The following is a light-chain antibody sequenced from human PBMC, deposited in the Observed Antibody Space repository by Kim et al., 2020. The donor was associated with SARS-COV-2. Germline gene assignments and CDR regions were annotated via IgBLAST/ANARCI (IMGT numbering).Light chain of an antibody. CDR1: SLRSYD. CDR3: NSRDSSGNRV. J-gene: IGLJ3*02. Sequence: VAWGETVRITCQGDSLRSYDASWYQQKPEQAPVLVIYGKNNRPSGIPDRFSGSSSGNTASLTITGAQAEDEADYYCNSRDSSGNRVFGGGTQLTVL. V-gene: IGLV3-19*01. CDR2: GKN.